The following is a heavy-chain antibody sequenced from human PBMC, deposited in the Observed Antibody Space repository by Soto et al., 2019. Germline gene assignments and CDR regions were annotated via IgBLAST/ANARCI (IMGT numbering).Heavy chain of an antibody. CDR1: GFTFTSSA. CDR2: IVVGSGNT. J-gene: IGHJ3*02. Sequence: ASVKVSCKASGFTFTSSAVQWVRQARGQRLEWIGWIVVGSGNTNYAQKFQERVTINWDMSTSTAYMELSSLRTGDTAVYYCAADIATVEMATIDAFDIWGQGTMVTVSS. V-gene: IGHV1-58*01. D-gene: IGHD5-12*01. CDR3: AADIATVEMATIDAFDI.